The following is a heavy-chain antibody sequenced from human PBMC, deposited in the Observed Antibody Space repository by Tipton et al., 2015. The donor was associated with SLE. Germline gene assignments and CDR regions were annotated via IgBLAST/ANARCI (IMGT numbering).Heavy chain of an antibody. J-gene: IGHJ4*02. V-gene: IGHV4-59*01. CDR3: ARDARGSSHFDY. CDR2: MYYSGSN. D-gene: IGHD2-15*01. CDR1: GGSISSYF. Sequence: TLSLTCTVSGGSISSYFWSWIRQPPGKGLEWIGYMYYSGSNSYNPSLKSRVTISVDTSKNQFSPKLSSVTAADTAVYYCARDARGSSHFDYWGQGTLVTVSS.